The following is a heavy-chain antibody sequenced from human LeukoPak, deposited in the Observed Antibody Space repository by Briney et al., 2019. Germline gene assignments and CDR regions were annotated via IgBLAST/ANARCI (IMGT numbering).Heavy chain of an antibody. D-gene: IGHD1-14*01. Sequence: PSETLSLTCTVSGGSISSYYWSWIRQPTGKGLEWIGRIYTSGSTNYNPSLKSRVTISVDTSKNQFSLKLSSVTAADTAVYYCARDSTTYYYYYYMDVWGKGTTVTISS. J-gene: IGHJ6*03. V-gene: IGHV4-4*07. CDR2: IYTSGST. CDR3: ARDSTTYYYYYYMDV. CDR1: GGSISSYY.